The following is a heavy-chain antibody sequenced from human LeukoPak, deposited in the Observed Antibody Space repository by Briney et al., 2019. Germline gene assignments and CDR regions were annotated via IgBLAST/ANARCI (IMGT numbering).Heavy chain of an antibody. CDR1: GGSISSYY. CDR2: IYYSGST. D-gene: IGHD1-26*01. CDR3: ARQWELETSWFDP. V-gene: IGHV4-59*08. Sequence: SETLSLTCSVSGGSISSYYWSWIRQPPGKGLEWIGYIYYSGSTNYNPSLKSRVTISVDASKNQFSLKLSSVTAADTAVYHCARQWELETSWFDPWGQGTLVTVSS. J-gene: IGHJ5*02.